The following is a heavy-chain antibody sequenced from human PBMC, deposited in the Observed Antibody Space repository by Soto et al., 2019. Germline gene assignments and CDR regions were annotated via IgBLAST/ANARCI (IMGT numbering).Heavy chain of an antibody. V-gene: IGHV1-69*06. CDR1: GGTFSSYA. J-gene: IGHJ6*02. CDR2: IIPIFGTA. Sequence: SVKVSCKASGGTFSSYAISGVRQAPGQGLEWMGGIIPIFGTANYAQKFQGRVTITADKSTSTAYMELSSLRSEDTAVYYCARAGITIFGVVANYYYYGMDVWGQGTTVTVSS. D-gene: IGHD3-3*01. CDR3: ARAGITIFGVVANYYYYGMDV.